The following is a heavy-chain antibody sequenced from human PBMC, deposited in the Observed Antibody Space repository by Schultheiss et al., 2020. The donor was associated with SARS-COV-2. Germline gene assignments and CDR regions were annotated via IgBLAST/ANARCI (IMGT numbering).Heavy chain of an antibody. CDR2: ISSSSSYT. J-gene: IGHJ4*02. Sequence: GESLKISCAASGFTFSSYAMSWVRQAPGKGLEWVSYISSSSSYTNYADSVKGRFTISRDNSKNTLYLQMNSLRAEDTAVYYCARDDSAFGYYDSSGGAFDYWGQGTLVTVSS. CDR3: ARDDSAFGYYDSSGGAFDY. CDR1: GFTFSSYA. D-gene: IGHD3-22*01. V-gene: IGHV3-21*05.